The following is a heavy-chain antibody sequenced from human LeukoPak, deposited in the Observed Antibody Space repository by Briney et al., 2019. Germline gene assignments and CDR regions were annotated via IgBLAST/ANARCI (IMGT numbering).Heavy chain of an antibody. CDR1: GGSISSYF. Sequence: SETLSLTCTVSGGSISSYFWTWIRQPAGRGLEWIGHIYSSGSFKYNPSLKSRVTMSIDTSKNQLSLKRNSVTAADTAVYYCARSGGSSSGSLGLWYSDIWGQGTMVTVSS. J-gene: IGHJ3*02. D-gene: IGHD6-19*01. V-gene: IGHV4-4*07. CDR2: IYSSGSF. CDR3: ARSGGSSSGSLGLWYSDI.